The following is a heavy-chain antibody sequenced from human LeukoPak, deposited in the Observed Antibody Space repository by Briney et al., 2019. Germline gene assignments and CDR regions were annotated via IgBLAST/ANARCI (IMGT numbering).Heavy chain of an antibody. CDR2: INSNSSYI. D-gene: IGHD3-3*01. CDR3: ARTGDYDFWSGYYFYYYYYMDV. J-gene: IGHJ6*03. CDR1: GFSFITYN. Sequence: PGGSLRLSCAASGFSFITYNMNWVRQAPGKGLEWVSSINSNSSYIYYADSLKGRFTISRDNAKNSLYLQMNSLRAEDTAVYYCARTGDYDFWSGYYFYYYYYMDVWGKGTTVTVSS. V-gene: IGHV3-21*01.